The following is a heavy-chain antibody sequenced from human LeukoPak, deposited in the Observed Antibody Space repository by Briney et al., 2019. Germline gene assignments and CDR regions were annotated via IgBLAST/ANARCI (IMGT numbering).Heavy chain of an antibody. V-gene: IGHV3-23*01. CDR1: GFTFSSYG. D-gene: IGHD2-2*01. CDR2: ISGSGGST. Sequence: GGSLRLSCAASGFTFSSYGMSWVRQAPGKGLEWVSAISGSGGSTYYADSVKGRFTISRDNSKNTLYLQMNSLRAEDTAVYYCAKGVGQYCSSTSCLDYVNWFDPWGQGTLVTVSS. J-gene: IGHJ5*02. CDR3: AKGVGQYCSSTSCLDYVNWFDP.